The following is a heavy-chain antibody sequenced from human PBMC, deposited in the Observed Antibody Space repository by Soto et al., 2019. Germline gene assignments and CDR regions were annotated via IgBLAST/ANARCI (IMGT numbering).Heavy chain of an antibody. CDR1: GGTFSSYA. CDR2: IIPIFGTA. D-gene: IGHD6-13*01. V-gene: IGHV1-69*13. CDR3: ARVSVAAAGLDPAGMDV. J-gene: IGHJ6*02. Sequence: GASVKVSCQASGGTFSSYAISWVRQAPGQGLEWMGGIIPIFGTANYGQKFQGRATITADESTRTAYMELSSLRSEDTAVYYCARVSVAAAGLDPAGMDVWGQGTTVTVSS.